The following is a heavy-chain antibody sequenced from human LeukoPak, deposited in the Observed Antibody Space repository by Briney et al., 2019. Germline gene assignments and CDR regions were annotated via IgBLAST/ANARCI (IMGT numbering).Heavy chain of an antibody. J-gene: IGHJ4*02. CDR1: GYSISSGYY. Sequence: SETLSLTCTVSGYSISSGYYWAWIRQPPGKGLEWIGYIYYSGSTNYNPSLKSRVTISVDTSKNQFSLKLSSVTAADTAVYYCARGGYYGPFDYWSQGTLVTVSS. V-gene: IGHV4-38-2*02. CDR2: IYYSGST. D-gene: IGHD3-22*01. CDR3: ARGGYYGPFDY.